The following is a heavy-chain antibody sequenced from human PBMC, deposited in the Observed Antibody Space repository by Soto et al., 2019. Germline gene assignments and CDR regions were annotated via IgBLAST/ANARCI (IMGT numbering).Heavy chain of an antibody. J-gene: IGHJ6*02. D-gene: IGHD2-8*01. CDR2: IIPIFGTA. CDR3: ARDSVRYCRDGVCYQGYYSFAMDV. CDR1: GGTFSSYA. Sequence: QVQLVQSGAEVKKPGSSVKVSCKASGGTFSSYAISWVRQAPGQGLEWMGGIIPIFGTANYAQKFQGRVTITADESTSTAYMELSSLRSEDTAVYYCARDSVRYCRDGVCYQGYYSFAMDVWGQGTTVTVS. V-gene: IGHV1-69*01.